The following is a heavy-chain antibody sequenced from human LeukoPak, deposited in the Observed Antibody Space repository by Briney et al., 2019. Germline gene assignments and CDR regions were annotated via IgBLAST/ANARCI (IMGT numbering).Heavy chain of an antibody. CDR2: ISYDGSNK. CDR1: GFTFSSYA. CDR3: ARASGYCSGGSCYSIVGGYYFDY. D-gene: IGHD2-15*01. Sequence: PGRSLRPSCAASGFTFSSYAMHWVRQAPGKGLEWVAVISYDGSNKYYADSVKGRFTISRDNSKNTLYLQMNSLRAEDTAVYYCARASGYCSGGSCYSIVGGYYFDYWGQGTLVTVSS. J-gene: IGHJ4*02. V-gene: IGHV3-30*04.